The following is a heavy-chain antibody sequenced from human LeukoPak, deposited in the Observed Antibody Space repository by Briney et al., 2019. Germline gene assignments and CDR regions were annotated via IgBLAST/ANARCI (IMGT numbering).Heavy chain of an antibody. V-gene: IGHV4-59*01. CDR2: IYYNGDT. CDR3: ARAGLTGRYNWFDP. Sequence: SETLSLTCTVSGGSMTGYYWTWIRQPPGKGLEWIGYIYYNGDTNYNPSLKSRVTISVDTSKSNFSLRLTSVTAADTAVYYCARAGLTGRYNWFDPWGQGTLVTVSS. D-gene: IGHD1-20*01. J-gene: IGHJ5*02. CDR1: GGSMTGYY.